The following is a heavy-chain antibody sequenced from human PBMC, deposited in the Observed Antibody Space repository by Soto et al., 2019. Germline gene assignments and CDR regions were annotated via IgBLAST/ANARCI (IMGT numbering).Heavy chain of an antibody. D-gene: IGHD5-12*01. CDR3: AKDDSGYGNWYFHL. V-gene: IGHV3-23*01. Sequence: GGSLRLSCAASGFTFSSYDMNWVRQAPGKGLEWVSTITGSGGSTYNADSVKGRFTISRDNSKNTLYLQMNSLRAEDTAVYYCAKDDSGYGNWYFHLWGRGTLVTVSS. J-gene: IGHJ2*01. CDR1: GFTFSSYD. CDR2: ITGSGGST.